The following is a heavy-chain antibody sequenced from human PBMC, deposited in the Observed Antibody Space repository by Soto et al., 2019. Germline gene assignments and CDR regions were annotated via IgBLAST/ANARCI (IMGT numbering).Heavy chain of an antibody. CDR2: IIPIFGTA. D-gene: IGHD3-16*02. Sequence: QVQLVQSGAEVKKPGSSVKVSCKASGGTFSSYAISWVRQAPGQGLEWMGGIIPIFGTANYAQKFQGRVTVTADESTSTANMELSSLRSEDTAVYYCGRAGEMITFGGVIAEAVDYYGMDVWGQGTTVTVSS. J-gene: IGHJ6*02. CDR3: GRAGEMITFGGVIAEAVDYYGMDV. V-gene: IGHV1-69*01. CDR1: GGTFSSYA.